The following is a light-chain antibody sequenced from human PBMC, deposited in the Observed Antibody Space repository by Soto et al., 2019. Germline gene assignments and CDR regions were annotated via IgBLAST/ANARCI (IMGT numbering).Light chain of an antibody. Sequence: DLPMTQSPSSLSASVGDRVTITCRASQGIRSDLGWYQQQPGKAPKRLIYGASSLQSGVPSRFSGSGSGTEFTLTISSLQPEDSATYYCLQHNNYPLTFGGGTKVEI. CDR2: GAS. V-gene: IGKV1-17*01. J-gene: IGKJ4*01. CDR1: QGIRSD. CDR3: LQHNNYPLT.